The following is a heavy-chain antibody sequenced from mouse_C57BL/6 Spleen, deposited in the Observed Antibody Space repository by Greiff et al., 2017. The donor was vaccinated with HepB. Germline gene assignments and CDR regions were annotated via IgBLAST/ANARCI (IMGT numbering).Heavy chain of an antibody. CDR1: GYTFTSYW. V-gene: IGHV1-50*01. CDR3: ATFAY. CDR2: IDPSDSYT. Sequence: VQLQQSGAELVKPGASVKLSCKASGYTFTSYWMQWVKQRPGQGLEWIGEIDPSDSYTNYNQKFKGKATLTVDTSSSTAYMQLSSLTSEASAVYYVATFAYWGQGTLVTVAA. J-gene: IGHJ3*01.